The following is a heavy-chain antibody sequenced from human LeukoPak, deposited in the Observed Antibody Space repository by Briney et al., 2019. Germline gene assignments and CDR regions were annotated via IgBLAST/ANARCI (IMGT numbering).Heavy chain of an antibody. Sequence: GGALRLSCAASGFTFSSYAMSWVRQAPGKGREGVSAISGSGGSTYYADSVKGRFTISRDNSKNTLYLQMNSLRAEDTAVYYCARAFRDGYRYWGQGTLVTVSS. CDR3: ARAFRDGYRY. CDR1: GFTFSSYA. CDR2: ISGSGGST. D-gene: IGHD5-24*01. J-gene: IGHJ4*02. V-gene: IGHV3-23*01.